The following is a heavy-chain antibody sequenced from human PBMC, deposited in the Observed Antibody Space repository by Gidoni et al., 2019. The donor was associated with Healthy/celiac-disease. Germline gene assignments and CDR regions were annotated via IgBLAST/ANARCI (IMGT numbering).Heavy chain of an antibody. Sequence: GFTFSDYYMSWIRQAPGKGLEWVSYISSSGSTIYYADSVKGRFTISRDNAKNSLYLQMNSLRAEDTAVYYCARDPYYYDSSGQNAFDIWGQGTMVTVSS. CDR2: ISSSGSTI. D-gene: IGHD3-22*01. CDR1: GFTFSDYY. J-gene: IGHJ3*02. CDR3: ARDPYYYDSSGQNAFDI. V-gene: IGHV3-11*01.